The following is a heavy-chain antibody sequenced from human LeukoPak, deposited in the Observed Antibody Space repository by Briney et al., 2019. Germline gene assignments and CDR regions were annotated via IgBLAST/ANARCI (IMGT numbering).Heavy chain of an antibody. CDR1: GGSFSVYY. V-gene: IGHV4-34*01. CDR3: APLRQYYYDSSGYYDTFDY. D-gene: IGHD3-22*01. J-gene: IGHJ4*02. Sequence: PSETLSLTCAVYGGSFSVYYWSWLRHPPGKGLEWIGEITHSGSTNSNPSLKSRVTISVDTSKNQFSLKLSSVTAADTAVYYCAPLRQYYYDSSGYYDTFDYWGQGTLVTVSS. CDR2: ITHSGST.